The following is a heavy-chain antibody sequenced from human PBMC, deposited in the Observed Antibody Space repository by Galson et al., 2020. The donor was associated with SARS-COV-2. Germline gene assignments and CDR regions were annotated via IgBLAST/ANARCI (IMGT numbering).Heavy chain of an antibody. V-gene: IGHV4-61*01. D-gene: IGHD3-3*01. CDR3: ARADASPQYYDFWSGYSVTWFEP. J-gene: IGHJ5*02. CDR2: TYYSGST. Sequence: SETMSLTCTVSGGSASSGSYYWSWIRQPPGKGLEWIGYTYYSGSTNYNPSLKSRVTLSVDTSKNQFSLKLSSVTAADTAVYYCARADASPQYYDFWSGYSVTWFEPWGQGTLVTVSS. CDR1: GGSASSGSYY.